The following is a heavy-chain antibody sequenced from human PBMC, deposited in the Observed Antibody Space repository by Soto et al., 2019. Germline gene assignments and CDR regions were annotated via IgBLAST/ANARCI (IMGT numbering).Heavy chain of an antibody. Sequence: SETLSLTCTVSGGSISSYYWSWIRQPPGKGLEWIGYIYYSGSTNYNPSLKSRVTISVDTSKNQFSLKLSSVTAADTAVYYCASYGGGNYDLYYMDVWGKGTTVTVSS. J-gene: IGHJ6*03. CDR3: ASYGGGNYDLYYMDV. D-gene: IGHD3-3*01. CDR1: GGSISSYY. CDR2: IYYSGST. V-gene: IGHV4-59*08.